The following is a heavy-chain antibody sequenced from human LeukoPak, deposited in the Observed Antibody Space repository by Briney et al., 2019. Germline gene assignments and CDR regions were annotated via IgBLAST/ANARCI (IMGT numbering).Heavy chain of an antibody. Sequence: PGRSLRLSCAASGFTFSSYSMHWVRQAPGKGLEWVAVISYDGSNKYYADSVKGRFTISRDNSKNTLYLQMNSLRAEDTAVYYCAKDLFSGSGRAGNMDVWGKGTTVTVSS. V-gene: IGHV3-30*18. D-gene: IGHD3-10*01. CDR2: ISYDGSNK. J-gene: IGHJ6*03. CDR3: AKDLFSGSGRAGNMDV. CDR1: GFTFSSYS.